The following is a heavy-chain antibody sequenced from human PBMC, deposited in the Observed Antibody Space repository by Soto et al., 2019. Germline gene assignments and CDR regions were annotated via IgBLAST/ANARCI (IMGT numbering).Heavy chain of an antibody. V-gene: IGHV1-2*04. Sequence: DSVKVSCKASGYTFTDYYMHWVRQAPGQGLEWMGWINPNSGGTNYAQKFQGWVTMTRDTSISTAYMELSRLRSDDTAVYYCAKGFPYSSGYYYFDYWGQGTLVTVSS. CDR2: INPNSGGT. J-gene: IGHJ4*02. CDR1: GYTFTDYY. CDR3: AKGFPYSSGYYYFDY. D-gene: IGHD6-19*01.